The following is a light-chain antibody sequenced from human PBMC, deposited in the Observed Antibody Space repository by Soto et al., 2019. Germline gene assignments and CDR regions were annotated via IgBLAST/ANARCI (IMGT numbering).Light chain of an antibody. CDR1: SSDVGDYNY. J-gene: IGLJ1*01. CDR3: SSYTSSSTYV. V-gene: IGLV2-14*01. Sequence: QTVVTQPASVSGSPGQSITISCTGASSDVGDYNYVSWYQHHPGKAPKLLIYEVNNRPSGVSDRFSGSKSGNVASLTISWLQAEDEADYYCSSYTSSSTYVFGTGTQLTVL. CDR2: EVN.